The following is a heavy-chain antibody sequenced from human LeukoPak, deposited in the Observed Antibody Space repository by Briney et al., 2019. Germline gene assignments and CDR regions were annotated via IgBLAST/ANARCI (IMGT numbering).Heavy chain of an antibody. V-gene: IGHV4-34*01. CDR2: INHSGST. CDR3: ARVCAAPGYSYGLRWFDP. J-gene: IGHJ5*02. CDR1: GGSFSGYY. Sequence: SETLSLTCAVYGGSFSGYYWSWIRQPPGKGLERIGEINHSGSTNYNPSLKSRVTISVDTSKNQFSLKLSSVTAADTAVYYCARVCAAPGYSYGLRWFDPWGQGTLVTVSS. D-gene: IGHD5-18*01.